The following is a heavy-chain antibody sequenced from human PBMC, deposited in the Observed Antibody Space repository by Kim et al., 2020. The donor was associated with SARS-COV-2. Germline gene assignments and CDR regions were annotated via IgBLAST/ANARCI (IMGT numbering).Heavy chain of an antibody. Sequence: GGSLRLSCAASGFTFSSYGMHWVRQAPGKGLEWVAVIWYDGSNKYYADSVKGRFTISRDNSKNTLYLQMNSLRAEDTAVYYCARDPNDSNYVWGMDVWGQGTTVTVSS. V-gene: IGHV3-33*01. CDR1: GFTFSSYG. CDR3: ARDPNDSNYVWGMDV. J-gene: IGHJ6*02. D-gene: IGHD4-4*01. CDR2: IWYDGSNK.